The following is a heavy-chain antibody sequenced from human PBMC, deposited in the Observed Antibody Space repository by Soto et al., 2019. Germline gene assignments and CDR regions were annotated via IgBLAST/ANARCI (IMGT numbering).Heavy chain of an antibody. D-gene: IGHD5-18*01. CDR1: GFSFSDYY. CDR3: ARGKAHHDGYPLLDY. Sequence: QVQLVESGRGLVKPGGSLRLSCAASGFSFSDYYMTWVRQAPGKGLEWVSYISKSGSTLYDAYSVKGRFSISRDNADNSLYLQMDSLRAEDTAVYYCARGKAHHDGYPLLDYWGQGTLVTVSS. V-gene: IGHV3-11*01. CDR2: ISKSGSTL. J-gene: IGHJ4*02.